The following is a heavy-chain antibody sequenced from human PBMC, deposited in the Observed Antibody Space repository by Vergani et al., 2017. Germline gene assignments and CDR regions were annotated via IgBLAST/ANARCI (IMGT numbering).Heavy chain of an antibody. CDR3: ARDGRIDAEGTELDY. CDR2: ISGSGRTT. Sequence: EVQLLESGGGLVQPGGSLRLSCAASGFTFSNFAISWVRQAPGKGLEWVSGISGSGRTTYYAASVKGRFTISRDNAKNMMYLQLNSLRDEDTAVYYCARDGRIDAEGTELDYWGQGTLVTVSS. CDR1: GFTFSNFA. J-gene: IGHJ4*02. D-gene: IGHD1-14*01. V-gene: IGHV3-23*01.